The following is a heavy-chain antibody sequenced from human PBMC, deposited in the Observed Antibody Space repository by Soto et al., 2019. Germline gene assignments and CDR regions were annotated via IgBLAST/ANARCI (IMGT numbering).Heavy chain of an antibody. V-gene: IGHV3-33*01. CDR1: GFTFSSYG. D-gene: IGHD1-20*01. J-gene: IGHJ4*02. CDR3: ARGHNTGQCAQCDYFDY. Sequence: GGSLRLSCAASGFTFSSYGMHWVRQAPGKGLEWVAVIRYDGSNKYYADSVKGRFTISRDNSKNTLYLQMNSLRAEDTAVYYCARGHNTGQCAQCDYFDYWGQGTLVTVSS. CDR2: IRYDGSNK.